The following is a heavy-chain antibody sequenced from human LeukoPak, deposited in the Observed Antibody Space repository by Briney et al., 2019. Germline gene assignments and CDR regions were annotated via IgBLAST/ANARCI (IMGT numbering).Heavy chain of an antibody. CDR3: TSSYLDGKYDY. CDR2: IKSKTDGGTT. Sequence: PGGSLRLSCAASGFTFSNAWMSWVRQAPGKGLEWVGRIKSKTDGGTTDYAAPVKGRLTISRDDSKNTLYLQMNSLKTEDTAVYYCTSSYLDGKYDYWGQGTLVTVSS. V-gene: IGHV3-15*01. CDR1: GFTFSNAW. J-gene: IGHJ4*02.